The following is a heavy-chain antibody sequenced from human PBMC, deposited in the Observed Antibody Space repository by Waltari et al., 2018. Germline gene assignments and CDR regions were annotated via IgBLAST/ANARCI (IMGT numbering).Heavy chain of an antibody. D-gene: IGHD2-15*01. V-gene: IGHV1-46*01. CDR3: ARRNGGTSPFDY. Sequence: QVQLVQSGAEVRKPGAAVTVSCQASGYILSHYHMHWVRQVRGQGLEWMGKISPSDDTTTYAQQFQGRLTMTRDTSTSTVYLELSSLRSEDTAVYYCARRNGGTSPFDYWGQGTLVTVSS. J-gene: IGHJ4*02. CDR1: GYILSHYH. CDR2: ISPSDDTT.